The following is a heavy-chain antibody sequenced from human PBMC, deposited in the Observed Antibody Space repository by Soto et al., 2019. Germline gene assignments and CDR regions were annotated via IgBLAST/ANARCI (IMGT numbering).Heavy chain of an antibody. CDR1: GVIFSSYA. D-gene: IGHD6-13*01. CDR2: IIPVVGII. CDR3: VTDLSSSSPTKGIRLDH. Sequence: QAQLVQSGAEVKKPGSSVKVSCKASGVIFSSYAISWVRQAPGQGLEWLGRIIPVVGIINYAQKFQGRVTITADKSTNQAYMELTSLRSEDTAVYYCVTDLSSSSPTKGIRLDHWGQGTLVIVSS. J-gene: IGHJ4*02. V-gene: IGHV1-69*04.